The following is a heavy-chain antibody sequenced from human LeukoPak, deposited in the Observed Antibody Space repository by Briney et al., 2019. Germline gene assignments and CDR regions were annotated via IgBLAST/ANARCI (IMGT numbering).Heavy chain of an antibody. Sequence: GGSLKLPCAGSGFHFNSHWMRLVRQAPGKGLVWVSRINGGGGTTNLADLVKGRFPISRANSRSSLYLQSHRLRVEDTAVYSCATARIAAAGALTAFDYWGQGTLVTVSS. V-gene: IGHV3-74*01. CDR3: ATARIAAAGALTAFDY. D-gene: IGHD6-13*01. J-gene: IGHJ4*02. CDR1: GFHFNSHW. CDR2: INGGGGTT.